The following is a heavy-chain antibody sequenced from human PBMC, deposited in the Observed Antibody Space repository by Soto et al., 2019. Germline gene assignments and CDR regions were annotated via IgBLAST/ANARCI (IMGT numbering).Heavy chain of an antibody. CDR2: ISYDGSNK. V-gene: IGHV3-30*18. D-gene: IGHD3-9*01. CDR3: AKSGDILTYYYYGMDV. CDR1: GFTFSSYG. Sequence: GGSLSLSCAASGFTFSSYGMHWVRQAPGKGLEWVAVISYDGSNKYYADSVKGRFTISRDNSKNTLYLQMNSLRAEDTAVYYCAKSGDILTYYYYGMDVWGQGTTVTVSS. J-gene: IGHJ6*02.